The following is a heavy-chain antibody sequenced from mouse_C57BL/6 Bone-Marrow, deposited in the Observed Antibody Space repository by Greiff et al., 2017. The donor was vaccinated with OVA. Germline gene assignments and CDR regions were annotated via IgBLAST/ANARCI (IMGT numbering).Heavy chain of an antibody. CDR3: SRPGDDDGDWFAY. V-gene: IGHV1-47*01. Sequence: VQLQQSGAELVKPGASVKMSCKASGYTFTTYPIEWMKQNHGKSLEWIGNFHPYNDDTKYNEKFKGKATLTVEKSSSTVYLELSRLTSDDSAVYYCSRPGDDDGDWFAYWGQGTLVTVSA. CDR2: FHPYNDDT. D-gene: IGHD2-4*01. CDR1: GYTFTTYP. J-gene: IGHJ3*01.